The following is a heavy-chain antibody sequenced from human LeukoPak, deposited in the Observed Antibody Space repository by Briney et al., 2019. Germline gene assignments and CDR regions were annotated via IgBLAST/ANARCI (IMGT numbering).Heavy chain of an antibody. Sequence: GGSLRLSCAASGFTVSSDYMSWVRQAPGKGLKWVSVIYSGGSTYYADSVKGRFTISRDNSKNTLYLQMNSLRAEDTAIYYCARVRGYSGYEGRYYYYGMDVWGQGTTVTVSS. D-gene: IGHD5-12*01. V-gene: IGHV3-53*01. CDR1: GFTVSSDY. CDR2: IYSGGST. J-gene: IGHJ6*02. CDR3: ARVRGYSGYEGRYYYYGMDV.